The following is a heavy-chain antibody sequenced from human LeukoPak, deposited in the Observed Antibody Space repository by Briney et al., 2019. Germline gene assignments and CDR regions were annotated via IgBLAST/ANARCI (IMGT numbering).Heavy chain of an antibody. CDR2: INAGVGNT. Sequence: ASVKVSCKASGYTFSSYAIHWVRQAPGQGLECMRWINAGVGNTKYSEKFQDRVTVTRDTPATTAYMELSSLRAEDTAVYYCARAGRPMIGGVTPLEHFDSWGQGTLVTVSS. CDR3: ARAGRPMIGGVTPLEHFDS. CDR1: GYTFSSYA. D-gene: IGHD3-10*01. J-gene: IGHJ4*02. V-gene: IGHV1-3*01.